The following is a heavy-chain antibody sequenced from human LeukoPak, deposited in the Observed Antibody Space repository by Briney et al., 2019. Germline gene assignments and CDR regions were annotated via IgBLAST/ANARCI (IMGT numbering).Heavy chain of an antibody. CDR3: ARDWGRPTDY. J-gene: IGHJ4*02. CDR2: ISYDGSNK. D-gene: IGHD3-16*01. CDR1: GFTFSSYA. V-gene: IGHV3-30*04. Sequence: PGRSLRLSCAASGFTFSSYAMHWVRQAPGKGLEWVAVISYDGSNKYYADSVKGRFTISRDNAKNSLYLQMNSLRAEDTAVYYCARDWGRPTDYWGQGTLVTVSS.